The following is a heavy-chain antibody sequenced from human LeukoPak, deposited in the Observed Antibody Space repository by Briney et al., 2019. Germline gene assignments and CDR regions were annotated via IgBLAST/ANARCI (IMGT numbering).Heavy chain of an antibody. CDR1: GYTFTGYY. Sequence: ASVKVSCKASGYTFTGYYMHWVRQAPGQGLVWMGWINPNSGGTNYAQKFQGRVTMTRDTSISTAYMELSRLRSDDTAVYYCARSHGYSGWFDPWGQGTLVTVSS. J-gene: IGHJ5*02. CDR3: ARSHGYSGWFDP. D-gene: IGHD5-12*01. V-gene: IGHV1-2*02. CDR2: INPNSGGT.